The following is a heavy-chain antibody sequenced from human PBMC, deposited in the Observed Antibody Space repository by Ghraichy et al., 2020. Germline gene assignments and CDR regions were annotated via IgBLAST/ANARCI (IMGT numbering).Heavy chain of an antibody. CDR2: IYYSGNT. D-gene: IGHD6-13*01. J-gene: IGHJ4*02. Sequence: TLSLTCTVSTVSIRRGGYYWGWVRQRPGTGLEWIGYIYYSGNTYYNPSLESRVSISVDASENQFSLKLTSVTAADTAVYYCARVLWDSASWFYFDYWGQGNLVTVS. CDR1: TVSIRRGGYY. CDR3: ARVLWDSASWFYFDY. V-gene: IGHV4-31*03.